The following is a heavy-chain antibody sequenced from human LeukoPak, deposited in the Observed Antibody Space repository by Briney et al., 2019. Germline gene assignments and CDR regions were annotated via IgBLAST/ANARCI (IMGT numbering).Heavy chain of an antibody. D-gene: IGHD3-10*01. CDR3: ARDQYGSGTYSPFTYWFDP. CDR1: GGSISSYY. Sequence: PSETLSLTCTVSGGSISSYYWSWIRQPAGKGLEWIGRFYNSGNTNYNPSLKSRVTMSVDTSKNQFSLKLNSVTAADTAVYYCARDQYGSGTYSPFTYWFDPWGQGTLVTVSS. V-gene: IGHV4-4*07. CDR2: FYNSGNT. J-gene: IGHJ5*02.